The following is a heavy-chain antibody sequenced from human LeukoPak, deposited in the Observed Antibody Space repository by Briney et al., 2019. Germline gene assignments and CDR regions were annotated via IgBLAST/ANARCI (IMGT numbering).Heavy chain of an antibody. CDR3: AKDSTLGGYDTYIDY. CDR2: IRYDGSKI. J-gene: IGHJ4*02. D-gene: IGHD5-12*01. CDR1: AITFSNYG. Sequence: GSLRLSCAASAITFSNYGMHWVRQAPGKGLEWVTFIRYDGSKIYYADSVKGRFTISRDNSRNTVYLQMNSLRVEDTAMYYCAKDSTLGGYDTYIDYWGQGTLVTVSS. V-gene: IGHV3-30*02.